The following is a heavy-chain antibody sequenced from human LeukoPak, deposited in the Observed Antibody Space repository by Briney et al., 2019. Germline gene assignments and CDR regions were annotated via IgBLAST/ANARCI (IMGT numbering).Heavy chain of an antibody. V-gene: IGHV5-51*01. J-gene: IGHJ3*02. Sequence: GESLKISCKGSGYSFTNYWIGWVRQMPGKGLEWMGIIYPDDSDAKYNPSFQGRVTISVDKSISTAYLQWSSLKASDTAMYYCARLIYGSSADAFDIWGQGTMVTVSS. D-gene: IGHD3-10*01. CDR2: IYPDDSDA. CDR1: GYSFTNYW. CDR3: ARLIYGSSADAFDI.